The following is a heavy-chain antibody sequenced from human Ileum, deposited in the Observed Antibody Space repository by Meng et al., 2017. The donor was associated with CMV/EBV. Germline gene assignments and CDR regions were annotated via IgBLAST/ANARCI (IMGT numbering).Heavy chain of an antibody. J-gene: IGHJ4*02. CDR2: IYSGGTS. CDR1: GFTVSSNY. V-gene: IGHV3-53*01. D-gene: IGHD1-1*01. CDR3: ARGRPNWNFDY. Sequence: GGSLRLSCAASGFTVSSNYMSWVRQAPGTGLECVSVIYSGGTSYYADSVRGRFTISRDNSKNTLYLQMNSLRAEDTAVYYCARGRPNWNFDYWGQGTRVTGAS.